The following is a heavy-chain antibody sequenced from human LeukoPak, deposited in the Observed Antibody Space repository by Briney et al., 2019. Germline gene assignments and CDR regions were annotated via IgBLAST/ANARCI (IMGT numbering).Heavy chain of an antibody. D-gene: IGHD5-18*01. CDR2: ISAYNGNT. J-gene: IGHJ3*02. CDR3: ARGGENSYGYLGPAYDAFDI. CDR1: GYTFTSYG. Sequence: ASVKVSCKASGYTFTSYGISWVRQAPGQGLEWMGWISAYNGNTNYAQKLQGRVTMTRNTSISTAYMELSSLRSEDTAVYYCARGGENSYGYLGPAYDAFDIWGQGTMVTVSS. V-gene: IGHV1-18*01.